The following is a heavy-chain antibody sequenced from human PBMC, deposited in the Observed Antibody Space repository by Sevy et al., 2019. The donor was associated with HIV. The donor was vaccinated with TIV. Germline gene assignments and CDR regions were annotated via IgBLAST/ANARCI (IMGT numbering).Heavy chain of an antibody. CDR3: ARRDYYDSGGYSGGDVDY. Sequence: SETLSLTCAVSGGSFSGYYWSWIRQPPGKGLEWIGEINHSGSTNYNPSLKSRVTISVDTSKNQFSLKLSSVTAADTAVYYCARRDYYDSGGYSGGDVDYWGQGTLVTVSS. J-gene: IGHJ4*02. CDR2: INHSGST. CDR1: GGSFSGYY. V-gene: IGHV4-34*01. D-gene: IGHD3-22*01.